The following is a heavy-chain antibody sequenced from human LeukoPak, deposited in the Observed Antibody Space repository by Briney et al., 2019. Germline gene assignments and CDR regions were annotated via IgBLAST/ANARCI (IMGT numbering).Heavy chain of an antibody. CDR2: IYTSGST. V-gene: IGHV4-4*07. J-gene: IGHJ4*02. CDR1: GGSISSYY. CDR3: ARGVWGVAAAGRDYFDY. Sequence: PSETLSLTCTVSGGSISSYYWSWIRQPAGKGLEWIGRIYTSGSTNYNPSLKSRVTISVDKSKNQFSLKLSSVTAADTAVYYCARGVWGVAAAGRDYFDYWGQGTLVIVSS. D-gene: IGHD6-25*01.